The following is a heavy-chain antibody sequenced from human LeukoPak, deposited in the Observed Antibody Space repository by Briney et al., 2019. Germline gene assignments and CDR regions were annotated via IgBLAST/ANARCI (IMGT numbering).Heavy chain of an antibody. CDR3: VRSLRSADF. J-gene: IGHJ4*02. V-gene: IGHV3-74*01. CDR1: GFTFSNYW. CDR2: ISTDGSQT. Sequence: GGSLRLSCEASGFTFSNYWMHWVRQAPGRGLMWVSQISTDGSQTFYADSVKGRFTISRDNTKNTLFLQMDSLRPEDTAVYYCVRSLRSADFWGQGTLVTVSS.